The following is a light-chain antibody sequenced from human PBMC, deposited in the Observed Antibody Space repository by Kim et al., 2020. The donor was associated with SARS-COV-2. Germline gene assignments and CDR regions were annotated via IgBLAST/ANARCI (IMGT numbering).Light chain of an antibody. Sequence: EIVLTQSPGTLSLSPGERATLSCRASQSLSSSYLAWYQQKPGQAPRLLIYGASSRATGIPDRFSGGGSGTDFTLTISRLEPEDFAVYYCQQFGTSPDTFGHGTKVDIK. CDR1: QSLSSSY. CDR2: GAS. V-gene: IGKV3-20*01. J-gene: IGKJ1*01. CDR3: QQFGTSPDT.